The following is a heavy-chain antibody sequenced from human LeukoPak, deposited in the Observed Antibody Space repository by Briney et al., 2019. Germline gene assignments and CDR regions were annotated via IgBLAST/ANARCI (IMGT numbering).Heavy chain of an antibody. Sequence: ASVKVSCKASGYTFTGYYMHWVRQAPGQGLEWMGWINPNSGGTNYAQKFQGRVTMTRDTSISTAYMELSRLRSDDTAVYYCARVGTLGANVFDYWGQGTLVTVSS. V-gene: IGHV1-2*02. J-gene: IGHJ4*02. CDR2: INPNSGGT. CDR1: GYTFTGYY. CDR3: ARVGTLGANVFDY.